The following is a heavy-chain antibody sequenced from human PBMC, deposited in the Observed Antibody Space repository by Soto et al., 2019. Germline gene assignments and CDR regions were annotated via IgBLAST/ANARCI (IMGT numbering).Heavy chain of an antibody. CDR1: GFTFSNFA. CDR3: ARAWRADV. Sequence: EVQLVESGGGLVQPGGSLRLSCAASGFTFSNFAMHWLRQAPGKGLECVSVISANGDTTYYANSVKDRFTISRDDSKNTLYLQMGSLRADDMAVSHCARAWRADVWGQGTTVVVSS. CDR2: ISANGDTT. V-gene: IGHV3-64*01. J-gene: IGHJ6*02.